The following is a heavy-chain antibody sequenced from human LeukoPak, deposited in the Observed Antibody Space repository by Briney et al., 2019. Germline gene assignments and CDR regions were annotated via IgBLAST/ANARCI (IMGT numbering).Heavy chain of an antibody. CDR3: ARGYCSSTSCPSDY. V-gene: IGHV3-33*03. Sequence: PGRSLRLSCAASGFRFSTYGMHWVRQAPGKGLEWVAVIWFDETYKYYADSVKGRFTISRDNADNSMYLQMNSLRAEDTAVYYCARGYCSSTSCPSDYWGQGTLVTVSS. D-gene: IGHD2-2*01. J-gene: IGHJ4*02. CDR2: IWFDETYK. CDR1: GFRFSTYG.